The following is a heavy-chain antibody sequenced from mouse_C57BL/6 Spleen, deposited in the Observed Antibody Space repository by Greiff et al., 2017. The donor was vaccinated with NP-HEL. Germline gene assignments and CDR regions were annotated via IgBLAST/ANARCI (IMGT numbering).Heavy chain of an antibody. CDR1: GFTFSDAW. Sequence: EVMLVESGGGLVQPGGSMKLSCAASGFTFSDAWMDWVRQSPEKGLEWVAEIRNKANNHATYYAESVKGRFTISRDDSKSSVYLQMNSLRAEDTGIYYCTRTIYYYGSSYLSYYFDYWGQGTTLTVSS. J-gene: IGHJ2*01. CDR2: IRNKANNHAT. D-gene: IGHD1-1*01. CDR3: TRTIYYYGSSYLSYYFDY. V-gene: IGHV6-6*01.